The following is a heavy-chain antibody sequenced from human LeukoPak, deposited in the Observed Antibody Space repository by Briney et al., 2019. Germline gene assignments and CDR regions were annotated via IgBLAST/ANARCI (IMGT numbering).Heavy chain of an antibody. Sequence: ASVKVSCKASGYTFTGYYMHWVRQAPGQGLEWMGWINPNSGGTNYAQKFQGRVTMTRDTSISTAYMELSRLRSDDTAVYYCARVAMRAFRYYFDYWGQGTLVTVSS. V-gene: IGHV1-2*02. CDR2: INPNSGGT. CDR1: GYTFTGYY. D-gene: IGHD2-2*01. J-gene: IGHJ4*02. CDR3: ARVAMRAFRYYFDY.